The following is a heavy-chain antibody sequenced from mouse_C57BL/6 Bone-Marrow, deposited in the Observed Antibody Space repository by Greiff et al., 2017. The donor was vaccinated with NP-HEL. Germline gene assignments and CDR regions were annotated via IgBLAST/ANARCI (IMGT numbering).Heavy chain of an antibody. CDR1: GFTFSSYT. CDR3: ARKIYCGAY. CDR2: ISGGGGNT. J-gene: IGHJ3*01. D-gene: IGHD1-1*01. Sequence: EVKLVESGGGLVKPGGSLKLSCAASGFTFSSYTMSWVRQTPEKRLEWVATISGGGGNTYYPDSVKGRFTISRDNAKNTLYLQMSSLRSEDTALYYCARKIYCGAYWGQGTLVTVSA. V-gene: IGHV5-9*01.